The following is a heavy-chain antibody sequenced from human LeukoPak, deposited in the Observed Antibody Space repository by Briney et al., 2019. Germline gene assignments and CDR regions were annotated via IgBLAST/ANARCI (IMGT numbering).Heavy chain of an antibody. CDR3: ARGGYYDFWSGYYPLNDY. V-gene: IGHV4-30-4*08. Sequence: SETLSLTCTVSGGSISSGDYYWRWIRQPPGKGLEWIGYIYYSGSTYYNPSLKSRVTISEDTSKNQFSLKLSSVTAADTAVYYCARGGYYDFWSGYYPLNDYWGQGTLVTVSS. CDR2: IYYSGST. D-gene: IGHD3-3*01. CDR1: GGSISSGDYY. J-gene: IGHJ4*02.